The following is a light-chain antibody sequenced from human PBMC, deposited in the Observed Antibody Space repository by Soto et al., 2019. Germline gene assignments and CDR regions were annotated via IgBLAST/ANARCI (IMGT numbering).Light chain of an antibody. CDR2: DVT. V-gene: IGLV2-11*01. J-gene: IGLJ1*01. CDR3: CSYADNYFSV. Sequence: QSALTQPRSVSGSPGQSVTISCTGTSSDVGGYDYVSWYQHHPGKAPKLIIYDVTKRPPGVPDRFSGSKSGNTASLTISGLQVDDEADYHCCSYADNYFSVFGGGTKLTVL. CDR1: SSDVGGYDY.